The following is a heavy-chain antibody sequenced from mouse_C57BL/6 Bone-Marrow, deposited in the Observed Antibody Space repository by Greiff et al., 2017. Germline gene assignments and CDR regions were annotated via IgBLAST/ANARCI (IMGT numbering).Heavy chain of an antibody. CDR1: GFTFSSYG. CDR2: ISSGGSYT. V-gene: IGHV5-6*01. CDR3: ARRRIPHGYFDV. Sequence: EVQLVESGGDLVKPGGSLKLSCAASGFTFSSYGMSWVRQTPDKRLEWVATISSGGSYTYYPDSVKGRFTITRDNAKNTLYLQMSSLKSEDTAMYYCARRRIPHGYFDVWGTGTTVTVSS. J-gene: IGHJ1*03.